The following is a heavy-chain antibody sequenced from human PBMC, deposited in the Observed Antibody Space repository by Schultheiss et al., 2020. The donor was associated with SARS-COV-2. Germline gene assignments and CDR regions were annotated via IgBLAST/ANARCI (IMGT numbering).Heavy chain of an antibody. Sequence: GESLKISCAASGFTFSSYGMHWVRQAPGKGLEWVAFIRYDGSNKYYADSVRGRFTISRDNSKYTLYLQMNSLRAEDTAVYYCARMVVPAASSPVDYWGQGTVVTVSS. CDR1: GFTFSSYG. CDR3: ARMVVPAASSPVDY. V-gene: IGHV3-30*02. J-gene: IGHJ4*02. CDR2: IRYDGSNK. D-gene: IGHD2-2*01.